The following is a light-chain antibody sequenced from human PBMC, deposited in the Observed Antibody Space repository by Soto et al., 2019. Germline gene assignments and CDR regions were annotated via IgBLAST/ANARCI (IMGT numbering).Light chain of an antibody. V-gene: IGLV4-69*01. Sequence: QSVLTQSPSASASLGASVKLTCTLSSGHSNYAIAWHQQQPEKGPRFLMKLNSDGSHSKGDGIPDRFSGSSSGAERYLTISTLQSEDEADYYCQTWVTGIHIFGGRTKLTVL. CDR3: QTWVTGIHI. CDR1: SGHSNYA. J-gene: IGLJ2*01. CDR2: LNSDGSH.